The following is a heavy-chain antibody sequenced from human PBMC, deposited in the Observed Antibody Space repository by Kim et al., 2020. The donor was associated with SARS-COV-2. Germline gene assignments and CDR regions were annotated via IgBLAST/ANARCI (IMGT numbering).Heavy chain of an antibody. CDR2: GST. Sequence: GSTNYNPSLKSRVTISVDKSKNQFSLKLSSVTAADTAVYYCAREGGSLDYWGQGTLVTVSS. J-gene: IGHJ4*02. D-gene: IGHD3-16*01. CDR3: AREGGSLDY. V-gene: IGHV4-4*02.